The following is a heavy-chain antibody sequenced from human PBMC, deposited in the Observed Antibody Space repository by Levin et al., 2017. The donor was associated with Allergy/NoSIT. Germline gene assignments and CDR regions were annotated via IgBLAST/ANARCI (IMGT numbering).Heavy chain of an antibody. Sequence: ASVKVSCKASGYTFTSYGISWVRQAPGQGLEWMGWISAYNGNTNYAQKLQGRVTMTTDTSTSTAYMELRSLRSDDTAVYYCARDLIYSSSWFRSYYYYGMDVWGQGTTVTVSS. J-gene: IGHJ6*02. CDR2: ISAYNGNT. CDR3: ARDLIYSSSWFRSYYYYGMDV. V-gene: IGHV1-18*01. D-gene: IGHD6-13*01. CDR1: GYTFTSYG.